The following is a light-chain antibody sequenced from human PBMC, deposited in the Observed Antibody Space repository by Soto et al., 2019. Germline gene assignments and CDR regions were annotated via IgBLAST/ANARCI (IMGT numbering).Light chain of an antibody. V-gene: IGKV3-20*01. CDR1: QSVSSNY. CDR2: GAS. J-gene: IGKJ2*01. Sequence: EIVLTQSPGTLSLSPGERATLSCRASQSVSSNYLTWYQQKPGQAPRLLIYGASSRATGIPDRFSGSGSGTDFTLTISRVEPEDFAVYYWHQYGSSPYTFGQGTKLEIK. CDR3: HQYGSSPYT.